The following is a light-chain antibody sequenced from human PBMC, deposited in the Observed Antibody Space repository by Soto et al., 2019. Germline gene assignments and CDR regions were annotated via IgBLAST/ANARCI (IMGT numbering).Light chain of an antibody. V-gene: IGLV3-21*02. CDR3: QVWDGDSDVV. Sequence: SYELTQPPSVSAAPGRTARITCGGDNIGTKNVHWYQQKPGQAPVLVVFDDNDRASGIPDRFCGLNSGKMATLTISRVEAGDDADYYCQVWDGDSDVVFGGGTKVTVL. J-gene: IGLJ3*02. CDR2: DDN. CDR1: NIGTKN.